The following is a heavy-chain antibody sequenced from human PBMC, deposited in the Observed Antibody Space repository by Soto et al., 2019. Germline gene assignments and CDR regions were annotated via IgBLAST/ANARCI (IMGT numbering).Heavy chain of an antibody. Sequence: GGSLRLSCAASGFIFKMYWMHWVRQSPGKGLVWISRIYNDGTYSDYADSVRGRFTISRDNVSDTLYLQMNNLRAEDSGLYYCTRGPRPISTGTGAYWGQGTQVTVSS. CDR3: TRGPRPISTGTGAY. CDR1: GFIFKMYW. CDR2: IYNDGTYS. D-gene: IGHD3-10*01. J-gene: IGHJ4*02. V-gene: IGHV3-74*01.